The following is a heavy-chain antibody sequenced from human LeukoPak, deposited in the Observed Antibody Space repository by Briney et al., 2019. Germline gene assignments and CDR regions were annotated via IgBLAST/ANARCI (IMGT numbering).Heavy chain of an antibody. CDR1: GFTFRDYY. CDR3: ARGHYDILTGYPPTNWFDP. V-gene: IGHV3-11*01. D-gene: IGHD3-9*01. J-gene: IGHJ5*02. CDR2: LSSSGSTL. Sequence: GGSLRLSRAASGFTFRDYYMSWSRQAPGKGLEQVSYLSSSGSTLYYADSVKGRFTISRDNAKNSLYLQMNSLRAEDTAVYYCARGHYDILTGYPPTNWFDPWGQGTLVTVSS.